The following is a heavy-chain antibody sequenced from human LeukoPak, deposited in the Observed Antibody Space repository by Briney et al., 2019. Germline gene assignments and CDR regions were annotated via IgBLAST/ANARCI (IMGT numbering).Heavy chain of an antibody. CDR2: INHSGST. J-gene: IGHJ4*02. Sequence: SETLSLTCAVYGGSFSGYYWSWIRQPPGKGLEWIGEINHSGSTNYNPSLKSRVTISVDTSKNQSSLKLSSVTAADTAVYYCARGRGLLDYWGQGTLVTVSS. CDR3: ARGRGLLDY. V-gene: IGHV4-34*01. D-gene: IGHD1-26*01. CDR1: GGSFSGYY.